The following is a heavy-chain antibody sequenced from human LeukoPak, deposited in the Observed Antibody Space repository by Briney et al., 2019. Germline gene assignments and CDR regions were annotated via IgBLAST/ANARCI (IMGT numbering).Heavy chain of an antibody. D-gene: IGHD5-18*01. V-gene: IGHV3-9*01. J-gene: IGHJ6*03. CDR2: ISWNSGSR. Sequence: QSGGSLRLSCEASGFTLEHYGMSWVRQAPGKGLEWVSGISWNSGSRGYADSVKGRFTTSRDNAKNSLYLQMNSLRAEDTALYYCAKDYDSYGLMDVWGKGTTVTVSS. CDR3: AKDYDSYGLMDV. CDR1: GFTLEHYG.